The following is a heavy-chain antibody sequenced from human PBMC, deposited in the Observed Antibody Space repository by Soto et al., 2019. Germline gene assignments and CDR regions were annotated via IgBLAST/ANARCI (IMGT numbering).Heavy chain of an antibody. D-gene: IGHD2-15*01. CDR2: ISSSGSTI. CDR3: ARRQTYCSGYSCYAASQYYFEF. V-gene: IGHV3-48*02. Sequence: GGSLRLSCAASGFTFGSFGMNWVRQAPGKGLEWVSYISSSGSTIYYADSVKGRFTISRDNARNSLYLQMNSLRDEDTAVYYCARRQTYCSGYSCYAASQYYFEFWGQGTLVTVSS. CDR1: GFTFGSFG. J-gene: IGHJ4*02.